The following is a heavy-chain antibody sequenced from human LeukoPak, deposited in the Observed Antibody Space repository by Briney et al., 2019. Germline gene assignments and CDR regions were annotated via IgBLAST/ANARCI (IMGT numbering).Heavy chain of an antibody. V-gene: IGHV1-3*01. CDR1: GYTFTSYA. CDR2: INAGNGNT. CDR3: ASPMVRGVITHDAFDI. Sequence: ASVKVSCKASGYTFTSYAMHWVRQAPGQRLEWMGWINAGNGNTKYSQKFQGRVTITRDTSASTAYMELSSLRSEDTAVYYCASPMVRGVITHDAFDIWGQGTMVTVSS. D-gene: IGHD3-10*01. J-gene: IGHJ3*02.